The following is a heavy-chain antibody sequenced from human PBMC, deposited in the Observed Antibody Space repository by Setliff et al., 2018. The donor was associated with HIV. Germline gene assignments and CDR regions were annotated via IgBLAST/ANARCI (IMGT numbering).Heavy chain of an antibody. CDR3: ASSDGSGSYPFDY. J-gene: IGHJ4*02. D-gene: IGHD1-26*01. V-gene: IGHV3-21*01. Sequence: TGGSLRLSCAASGFTFNSYSMNWVRQAPGKGLEWVSSISSSSSYIYYADSVKGRFTISRDNAKNSLYLQMNSLRAEDTGIYYCASSDGSGSYPFDYWGQGTLVTVSS. CDR2: ISSSSSYI. CDR1: GFTFNSYS.